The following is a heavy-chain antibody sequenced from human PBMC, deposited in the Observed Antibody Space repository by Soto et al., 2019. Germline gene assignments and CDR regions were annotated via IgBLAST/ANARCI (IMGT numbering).Heavy chain of an antibody. D-gene: IGHD2-21*01. CDR3: AKGSGPRLAYYGMDV. Sequence: VGSLRLSCAASGFTFDDYAMHWVRQAPGKGLEWVSLISWDGGSTYYADSVKGRFTISRDNSKNSLYLQMNSLRAEDTALYYCAKGSGPRLAYYGMDVWGQGTTVTVSS. CDR2: ISWDGGST. V-gene: IGHV3-43D*04. J-gene: IGHJ6*02. CDR1: GFTFDDYA.